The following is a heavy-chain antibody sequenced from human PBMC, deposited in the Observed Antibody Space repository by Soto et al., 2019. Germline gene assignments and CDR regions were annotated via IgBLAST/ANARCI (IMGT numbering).Heavy chain of an antibody. D-gene: IGHD2-8*01. J-gene: IGHJ5*02. CDR2: ISGSGGHT. V-gene: IGHV3-23*01. Sequence: SLTISRTGSGFSFFSYAMSLVRQAPGKGLEWVSTISGSGGHTYYADSVKGRFVVSRDNDKNTVYLHMSSLTGEDTAVYFCAKIEMGWFAHWGQGTQVTVSS. CDR1: GFSFFSYA. CDR3: AKIEMGWFAH.